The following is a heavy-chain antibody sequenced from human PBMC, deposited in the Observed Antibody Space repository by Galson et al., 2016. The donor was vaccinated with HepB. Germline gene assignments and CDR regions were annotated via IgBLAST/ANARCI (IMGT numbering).Heavy chain of an antibody. D-gene: IGHD3-16*01. Sequence: SLRLSCAASGFTFNSYDMNWVRQAPGKGLEWVSSIGGATPYTSYAPSVEGRFTISRDSAKNSLYLQMNSLSVEDTAVSFRARNLRMILPGALFWGSQGRGLRNYDAMDVWGQGTTVTVS. CDR2: IGGATPYT. CDR1: GFTFNSYD. CDR3: ARNLRMILPGALFWGSQGRGLRNYDAMDV. V-gene: IGHV3-21*06. J-gene: IGHJ6*02.